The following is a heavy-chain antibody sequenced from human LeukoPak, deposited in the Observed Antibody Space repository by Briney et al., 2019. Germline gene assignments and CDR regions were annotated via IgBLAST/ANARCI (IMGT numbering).Heavy chain of an antibody. CDR1: GFTFDDYG. CDR2: INWNGGST. D-gene: IGHD2-15*01. Sequence: AGGSLRLSCAASGFTFDDYGMSWVRQPPGKGLEWVSGINWNGGSTGYADSVKGRFTISRDNAKNSLYLQMNSLRAEDTALYYCARDFGRRAYYYYYYMDVWGKGTTVTVSS. V-gene: IGHV3-20*04. CDR3: ARDFGRRAYYYYYYMDV. J-gene: IGHJ6*03.